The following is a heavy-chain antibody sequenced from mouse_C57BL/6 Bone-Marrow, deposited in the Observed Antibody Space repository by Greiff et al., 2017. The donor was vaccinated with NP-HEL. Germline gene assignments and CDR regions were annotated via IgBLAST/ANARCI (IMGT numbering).Heavy chain of an antibody. CDR3: AREGAFYDGSSWFAY. CDR1: GYTFTSYW. J-gene: IGHJ3*01. Sequence: QVQLKQPGAELVMPGASVKLSCKASGYTFTSYWMHWVKQRPGQGLEWIGEIDPSDSYTNYNQKFKGKSTLTVDKSSSTAYMQLSSLTSEDSAVYYCAREGAFYDGSSWFAYWGQGTLVTVSA. V-gene: IGHV1-69*01. D-gene: IGHD1-1*01. CDR2: IDPSDSYT.